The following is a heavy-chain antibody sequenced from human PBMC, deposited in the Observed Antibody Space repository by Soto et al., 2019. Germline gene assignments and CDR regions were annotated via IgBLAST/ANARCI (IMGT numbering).Heavy chain of an antibody. Sequence: GASVKVSCKASGYTFTSYAMHWVRQAPGQRLEWMGWINAGNGNTKYSQKFQGRVTITRDTSASTAYMELSSLRSEDTAVYYCARERFHYYGSGSFYYYGMDVWGQGTKVTVSS. D-gene: IGHD3-10*01. V-gene: IGHV1-3*01. J-gene: IGHJ6*02. CDR1: GYTFTSYA. CDR2: INAGNGNT. CDR3: ARERFHYYGSGSFYYYGMDV.